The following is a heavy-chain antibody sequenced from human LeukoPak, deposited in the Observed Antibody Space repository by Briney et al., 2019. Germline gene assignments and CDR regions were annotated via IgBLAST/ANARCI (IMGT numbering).Heavy chain of an antibody. CDR3: AKGRTNDY. Sequence: GGSLRLSCAASGFTFSTYAMSWVRQTPERGLEWVSAISDTGGNTFYEDSVKGRFTISRDNSKNTLYLQMNSLRAEDTAIYYCAKGRTNDYWGQRTLVTVSS. CDR2: ISDTGGNT. J-gene: IGHJ4*02. CDR1: GFTFSTYA. D-gene: IGHD1/OR15-1a*01. V-gene: IGHV3-23*01.